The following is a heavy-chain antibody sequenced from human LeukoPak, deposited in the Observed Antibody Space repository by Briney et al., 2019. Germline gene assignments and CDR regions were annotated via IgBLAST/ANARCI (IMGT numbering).Heavy chain of an antibody. CDR3: AKDQGETEGY. V-gene: IGHV3-23*01. CDR1: GFTFSSYA. Sequence: GGSLRLSCAASGFTFSSYAMSWVRKAPGKGLEWVSAISGSRGTTYYADSVKGRFTISRDNSKNTLYLQMNSLRADDTAVYYCAKDQGETEGYWGQGTLVTVSS. CDR2: ISGSRGTT. J-gene: IGHJ4*02. D-gene: IGHD1-26*01.